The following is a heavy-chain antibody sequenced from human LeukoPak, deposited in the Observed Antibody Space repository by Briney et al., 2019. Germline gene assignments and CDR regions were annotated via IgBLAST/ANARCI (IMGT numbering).Heavy chain of an antibody. J-gene: IGHJ4*02. CDR2: LYYSGST. CDR3: ARLRRSGSDY. CDR1: GGSISSSSYY. D-gene: IGHD2-15*01. Sequence: KPSETLSLTCTISGGSISSSSYYWGWIRQPPGKGLEWIGSLYYSGSTYYNPSLKSRVTISVDTYKLSLKLTSVTAADTAVYYCARLRRSGSDYWGQGTLVTVSS. V-gene: IGHV4-39*01.